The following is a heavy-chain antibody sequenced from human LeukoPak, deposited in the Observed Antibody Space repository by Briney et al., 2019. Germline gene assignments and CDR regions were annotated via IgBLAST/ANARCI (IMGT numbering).Heavy chain of an antibody. J-gene: IGHJ6*03. D-gene: IGHD3-3*01. CDR2: IYSGGST. CDR1: GFTVSSNY. V-gene: IGHV3-66*02. Sequence: PGGSLRLSCAASGFTVSSNYMSWVRQAPGKGLGWVSVIYSGGSTYYADSVKGRFTISRDNSKNTLYLQMNSLRAEDTAVYYCARDGVVSTIFGVVTHMDVWGKGTTVTVSS. CDR3: ARDGVVSTIFGVVTHMDV.